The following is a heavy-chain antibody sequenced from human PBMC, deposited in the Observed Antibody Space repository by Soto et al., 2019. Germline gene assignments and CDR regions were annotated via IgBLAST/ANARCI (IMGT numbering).Heavy chain of an antibody. D-gene: IGHD3-16*01. V-gene: IGHV3-53*01. CDR1: GFTVSNNH. Sequence: VQLVESGGGLIQPGGSLRLSCAASGFTVSNNHMTWVRQAAGKGLELVSFVHGGGSTSYADSVKGRFTISRDNSKNTLYLHMDSLRAEYTAIYYCAGRLTTAASLDYWGRGTLVTVSS. J-gene: IGHJ4*02. CDR3: AGRLTTAASLDY. CDR2: VHGGGST.